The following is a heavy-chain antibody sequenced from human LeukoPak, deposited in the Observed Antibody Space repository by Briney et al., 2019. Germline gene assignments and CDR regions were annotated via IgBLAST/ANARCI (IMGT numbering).Heavy chain of an antibody. Sequence: ASVKVSCKASGYTFIDYYIHWVRQAPGQGLEWMGWINPNSGVTNCAQKFQAWVTLTRDTSLSTAYMELSRLRSDDTAVYYCARVSLIYGSGSYYQSPLTYWGQGALVTVSS. CDR3: ARVSLIYGSGSYYQSPLTY. J-gene: IGHJ4*02. D-gene: IGHD3-10*01. CDR2: INPNSGVT. CDR1: GYTFIDYY. V-gene: IGHV1-2*04.